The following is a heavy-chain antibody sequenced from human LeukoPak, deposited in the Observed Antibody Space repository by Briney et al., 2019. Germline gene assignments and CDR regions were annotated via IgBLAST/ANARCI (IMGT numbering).Heavy chain of an antibody. D-gene: IGHD6-13*01. V-gene: IGHV3-11*01. J-gene: IGHJ4*02. CDR3: ARVGSIAAAGTPDY. Sequence: GGSLRLSCAASGFTFSDYYMSWIRRAPGKGLEWVSYISSSGSTMYYADSVKGRFTISRDNAKNSLYLQMNSLRAEDTAVYYCARVGSIAAAGTPDYWGQGTLVTVSS. CDR1: GFTFSDYY. CDR2: ISSSGSTM.